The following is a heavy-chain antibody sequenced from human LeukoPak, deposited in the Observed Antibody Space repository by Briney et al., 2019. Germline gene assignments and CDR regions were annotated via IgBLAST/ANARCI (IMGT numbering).Heavy chain of an antibody. CDR3: AKDQCSTSSWLACRFFDY. Sequence: PGRSLRLSCAASGFTFSSYGMHWVRQAPGKGLEWVAVISYDGSNKYYADSVKGRFTISRDNAKNTLYLQMNSLRVEDTAMYYCAKDQCSTSSWLACRFFDYWGQGSLVTVSS. J-gene: IGHJ4*02. CDR2: ISYDGSNK. CDR1: GFTFSSYG. V-gene: IGHV3-30*18. D-gene: IGHD2-2*01.